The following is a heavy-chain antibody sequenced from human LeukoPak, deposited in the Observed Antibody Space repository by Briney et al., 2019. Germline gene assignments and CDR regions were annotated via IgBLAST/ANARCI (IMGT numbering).Heavy chain of an antibody. CDR2: INHSGST. J-gene: IGHJ4*02. V-gene: IGHV4-34*01. CDR3: ARAPTRLLWDFGY. D-gene: IGHD3-10*01. Sequence: SETLSLTCAVYGGSFSGYYWSWIRQPPGKGLEWIGEINHSGSTNYNPSLKSRVTISGDTSENQFSLKLSTVTAADTAVYYCARAPTRLLWDFGYWGQGTLVTVSS. CDR1: GGSFSGYY.